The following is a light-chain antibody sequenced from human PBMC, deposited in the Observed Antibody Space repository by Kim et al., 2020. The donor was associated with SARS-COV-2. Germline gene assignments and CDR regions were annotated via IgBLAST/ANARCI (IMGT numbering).Light chain of an antibody. CDR2: DAS. Sequence: SPGERATLSCRASQSVSSYLAWYQQHPGQAPRLLIYDASNRATGIPARFSGSGSGTDFTLTISSLEPEDFAVYYCQQRSNWPPLTFGGGTKVDIK. CDR3: QQRSNWPPLT. V-gene: IGKV3-11*01. J-gene: IGKJ4*01. CDR1: QSVSSY.